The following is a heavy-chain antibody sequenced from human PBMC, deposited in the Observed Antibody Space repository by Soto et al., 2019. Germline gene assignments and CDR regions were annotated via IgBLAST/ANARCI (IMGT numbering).Heavy chain of an antibody. V-gene: IGHV1-69*13. Sequence: SVKVSCKASGVTFSRNTISWVRQAPGQGLEWMGGIMPIFGSANYAQKFQGRVTITADENTRTVYMELSRLRSEDTAVYYCARQFDSDTTGYYYAYWGQGTLVTVSS. CDR1: GVTFSRNT. CDR3: ARQFDSDTTGYYYAY. J-gene: IGHJ4*02. D-gene: IGHD3-22*01. CDR2: IMPIFGSA.